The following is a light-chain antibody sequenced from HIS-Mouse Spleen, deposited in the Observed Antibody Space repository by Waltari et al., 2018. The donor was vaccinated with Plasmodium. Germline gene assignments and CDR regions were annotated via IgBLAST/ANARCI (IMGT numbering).Light chain of an antibody. CDR3: QAWDSSTVV. CDR1: KLGDKY. V-gene: IGLV3-1*01. Sequence: SYELTQPPSVSVSPGQTASITCSGDKLGDKYACWYPQKPGQSPVLFIYQYSKRPSGTPWLFSGSNHGNPATLTMSGNRARDEADYYCQAWDSSTVVFGGGTKLTVL. J-gene: IGLJ2*01. CDR2: QYS.